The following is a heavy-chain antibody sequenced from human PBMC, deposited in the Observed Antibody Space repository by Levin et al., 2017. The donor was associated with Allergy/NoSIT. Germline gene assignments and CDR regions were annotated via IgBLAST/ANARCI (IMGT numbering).Heavy chain of an antibody. CDR2: IRSKAYGGTT. CDR3: TRDVGQLGGN. V-gene: IGHV3-49*03. D-gene: IGHD6-6*01. Sequence: GESLKISCTASGFTFGDYAMSWFRQAPGKGLEWVGFIRSKAYGGTTEYAASVKGRFTISRDDSKSIAYLQMNSLKSVDTAVYYCTRDVGQLGGNWGQGTLVTVSS. CDR1: GFTFGDYA. J-gene: IGHJ4*02.